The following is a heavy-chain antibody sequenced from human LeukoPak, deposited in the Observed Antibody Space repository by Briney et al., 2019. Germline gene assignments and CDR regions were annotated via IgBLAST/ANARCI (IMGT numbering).Heavy chain of an antibody. CDR3: AKDIYYGSGKDYYYGMDV. J-gene: IGHJ6*02. CDR1: GFTFDDYA. D-gene: IGHD3-10*01. CDR2: ISWKSGSI. V-gene: IGHV3-9*01. Sequence: GGSLRLSCAASGFTFDDYAMHWVRQAPGKGLEWVSGISWKSGSIGYADSVKGRFTISRDNAKNSLYLQMNSLRAEDTALYYCAKDIYYGSGKDYYYGMDVWGQGTLVTVSS.